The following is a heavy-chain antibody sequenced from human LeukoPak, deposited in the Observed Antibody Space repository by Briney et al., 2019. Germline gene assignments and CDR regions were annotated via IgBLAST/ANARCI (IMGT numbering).Heavy chain of an antibody. J-gene: IGHJ4*02. CDR3: ARDPLTIRAVAALDY. Sequence: GGSLRLSCAASGFTFSSYSMNWVRQAPGKGLEWVSSISSSSSYIYYADSVKGRFTISRDNAKNSLYLQMNSLRAEDTAVYYCARDPLTIRAVAALDYWGQGTLVTVSS. CDR2: ISSSSSYI. CDR1: GFTFSSYS. D-gene: IGHD6-13*01. V-gene: IGHV3-21*01.